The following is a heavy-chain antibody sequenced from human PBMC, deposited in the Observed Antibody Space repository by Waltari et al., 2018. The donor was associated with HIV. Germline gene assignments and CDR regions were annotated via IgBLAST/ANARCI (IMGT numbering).Heavy chain of an antibody. Sequence: QVQLVESGAEVKKPGASLKVSCKASGYDFTGFYIHWVRQAPGQGLEWVGWINPKTGDTNFAQKFQGRVTMTRDTSISTAYMELSRLTSDDTAVYYCARDPSYGFGENDYWGQGTLFTVSS. CDR1: GYDFTGFY. CDR3: ARDPSYGFGENDY. V-gene: IGHV1-2*02. J-gene: IGHJ4*02. CDR2: INPKTGDT. D-gene: IGHD3-10*01.